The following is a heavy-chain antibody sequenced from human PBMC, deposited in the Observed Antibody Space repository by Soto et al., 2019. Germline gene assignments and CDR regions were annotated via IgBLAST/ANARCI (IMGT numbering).Heavy chain of an antibody. CDR3: ARDRSGYSSTWSSY. V-gene: IGHV3-23*01. D-gene: IGHD6-13*01. Sequence: EVQLLESGGGLVQPGGSLRLSCAASGFTFRSYATSWVRQAPGKGLEWLSAISGSGDSTYYADSVKGRFTISRDSSKNTLYLQMNSLRAEDTAVYYCARDRSGYSSTWSSYWGQGTLVTVSS. CDR2: ISGSGDST. J-gene: IGHJ4*02. CDR1: GFTFRSYA.